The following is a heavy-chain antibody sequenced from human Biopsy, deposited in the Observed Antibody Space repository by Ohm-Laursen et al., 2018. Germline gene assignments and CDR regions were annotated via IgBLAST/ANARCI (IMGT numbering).Heavy chain of an antibody. CDR1: GFTFSNYG. CDR2: IWYDGSNK. J-gene: IGHJ2*01. CDR3: VRDQSGLRGINWYFDL. Sequence: SLRLSCAAPGFTFSNYGMHWVRQAPGKGLEWVALIWYDGSNKNSEDSVKGRFTVSRDNSKNTLFLQMNNLRAEDTAVYYCVRDQSGLRGINWYFDLWGRGTLVTVSS. V-gene: IGHV3-33*01. D-gene: IGHD5/OR15-5a*01.